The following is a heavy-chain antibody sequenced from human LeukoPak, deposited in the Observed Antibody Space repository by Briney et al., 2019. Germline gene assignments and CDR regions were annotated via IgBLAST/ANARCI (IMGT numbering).Heavy chain of an antibody. J-gene: IGHJ4*02. D-gene: IGHD6-13*01. Sequence: FQARVTITRDTSASTAYMDLSNLRSEDTAVYYCARDPIGSRWPYYFDYWGQGTLVTVSS. V-gene: IGHV1-3*01. CDR3: ARDPIGSRWPYYFDY.